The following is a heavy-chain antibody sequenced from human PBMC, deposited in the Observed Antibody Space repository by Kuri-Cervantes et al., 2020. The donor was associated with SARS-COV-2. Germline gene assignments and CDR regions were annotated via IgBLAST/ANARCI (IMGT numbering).Heavy chain of an antibody. J-gene: IGHJ3*02. D-gene: IGHD3-3*01. Sequence: ASVKVSCKASGYTFTSYYMHWVRQAPGQGLEWMGIINPSGGSTSYAQKFQGRVTMTRDTSTSTVYMELSSPRSEDTAVYYCARASSHYYDFWSGSYDAFDIWGQGTKVTVSS. CDR3: ARASSHYYDFWSGSYDAFDI. CDR1: GYTFTSYY. V-gene: IGHV1-46*01. CDR2: INPSGGST.